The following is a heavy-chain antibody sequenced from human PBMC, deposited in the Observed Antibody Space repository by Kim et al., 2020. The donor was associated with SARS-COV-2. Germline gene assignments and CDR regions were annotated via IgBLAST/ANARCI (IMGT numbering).Heavy chain of an antibody. Sequence: TCYADSLKGRFTIARDNTTNPRYLKMNSLRPQDTAVYYCAKPGRWSYFDYLGQGTLVTVSS. CDR3: AKPGRWSYFDY. D-gene: IGHD6-13*01. CDR2: T. J-gene: IGHJ4*02. V-gene: IGHV3-23*01.